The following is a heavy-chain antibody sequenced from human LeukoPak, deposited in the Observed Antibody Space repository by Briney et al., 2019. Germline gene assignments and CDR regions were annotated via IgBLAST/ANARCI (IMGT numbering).Heavy chain of an antibody. D-gene: IGHD3-10*01. CDR3: ARDLDQYNGRFGGFGHDF. Sequence: EASETLSLTCAVSGGSISSGGYSWSWIRQPPGKGLEWIGYIYHSGSTYYNPSLKSRVTISVDRSKNQFSLKLSSVTAADTAVYYCARDLDQYNGRFGGFGHDFWGQGTLVTVSS. V-gene: IGHV4-30-2*01. CDR2: IYHSGST. CDR1: GGSISSGGYS. J-gene: IGHJ4*02.